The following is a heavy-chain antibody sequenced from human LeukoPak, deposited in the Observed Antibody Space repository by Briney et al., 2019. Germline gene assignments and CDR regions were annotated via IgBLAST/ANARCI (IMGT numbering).Heavy chain of an antibody. CDR2: IYYSGST. CDR3: ARQNGGYDLGPLDY. D-gene: IGHD5-12*01. CDR1: GRSINSYY. V-gene: IGHV4-59*08. J-gene: IGHJ4*02. Sequence: PSETLSLTCTVSGRSINSYYWSWIRQPPGEGLEWVGYIYYSGSTNYNPSLRSRVTISLDTSKNQFSLKLSSVTAADTAVYYCARQNGGYDLGPLDYWGQGTLVTVSS.